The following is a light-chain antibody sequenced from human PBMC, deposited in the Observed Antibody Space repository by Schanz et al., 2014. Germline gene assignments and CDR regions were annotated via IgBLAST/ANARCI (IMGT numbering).Light chain of an antibody. CDR3: QQYSSSPRT. Sequence: EVVMTQSPATLSVSPGERVTLSCRASQSVSGNLAWYQQKPGQAPRLLISGASTRATGIPARFSGSGSGTDFNLIISRLEPEDFAVYYCQQYSSSPRTFGQGTKVEIK. CDR2: GAS. V-gene: IGKV3-15*01. CDR1: QSVSGN. J-gene: IGKJ1*01.